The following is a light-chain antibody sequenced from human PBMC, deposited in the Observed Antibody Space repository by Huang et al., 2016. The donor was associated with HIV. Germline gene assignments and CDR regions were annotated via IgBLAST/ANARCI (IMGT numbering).Light chain of an antibody. CDR3: QQYDSLPRT. CDR2: DAA. Sequence: DIQMTQSPSSLSASIGDRVTITCRASRHIYSYLNWYQHRPGKAPKLLISDAANLEVGVPSRFSRSGSGRNFTLIISSLQPEDFATYYCQQYDSLPRTFGPGTKV. J-gene: IGKJ3*01. CDR1: RHIYSY. V-gene: IGKV1-33*01.